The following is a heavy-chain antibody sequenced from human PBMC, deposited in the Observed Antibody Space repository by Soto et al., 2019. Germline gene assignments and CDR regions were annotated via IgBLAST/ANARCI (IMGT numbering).Heavy chain of an antibody. V-gene: IGHV3-74*01. J-gene: IGHJ4*02. Sequence: PGGSLRLSCAASGFTFSSYWMHWVRQAPGKGLVWVSRINSDGSSTSYADSVKGRFTISRDNAKNTLYLQMNSLRAEDTAVYYCARGSTVTSRWYFDYWGQGTLVTVSS. CDR2: INSDGSST. D-gene: IGHD4-17*01. CDR3: ARGSTVTSRWYFDY. CDR1: GFTFSSYW.